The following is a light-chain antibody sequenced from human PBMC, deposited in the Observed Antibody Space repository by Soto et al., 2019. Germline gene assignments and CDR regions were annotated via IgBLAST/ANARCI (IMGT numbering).Light chain of an antibody. CDR1: QSVSTSS. Sequence: ESVLAQSPGTLSLSPGDRATLSCRASQSVSTSSLAGYQQKPGQAPRLLIYDSSNRATGIPDRFGGSGSGTDFTLTSSRLEPEDLAGYFCQQYCDSPQTFGQGTKVEIK. CDR2: DSS. CDR3: QQYCDSPQT. J-gene: IGKJ1*01. V-gene: IGKV3-20*01.